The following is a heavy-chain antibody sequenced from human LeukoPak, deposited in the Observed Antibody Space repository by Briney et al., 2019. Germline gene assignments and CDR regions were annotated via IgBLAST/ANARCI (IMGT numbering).Heavy chain of an antibody. J-gene: IGHJ3*01. V-gene: IGHV4-59*08. CDR3: ARNLAVGHISWLDVFDV. CDR1: GGSLTDYY. CDR2: IFYSGRA. D-gene: IGHD6-13*01. Sequence: SETLSLTCTVSGGSLTDYYWSWIRQPPGKGLEWIGYIFYSGRADYNSSLKSRLTISVDTPRNHFSLQLTSVTASDTAVYYCARNLAVGHISWLDVFDVRGQGTMVTVSS.